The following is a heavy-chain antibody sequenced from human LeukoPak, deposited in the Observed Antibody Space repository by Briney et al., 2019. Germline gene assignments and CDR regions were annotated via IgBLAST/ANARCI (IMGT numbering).Heavy chain of an antibody. V-gene: IGHV4-34*01. Sequence: SETLSLTCAVYGGSFSGYFWSWIRQPPGKGLEWIGEINRGGSTNYNPSLKSRVTISVDTSKNQVSLKLSSVTAADTAVYFCARDWGVEGRPGYMDVWGKGTTVTVSS. CDR2: INRGGST. CDR1: GGSFSGYF. CDR3: ARDWGVEGRPGYMDV. J-gene: IGHJ6*03. D-gene: IGHD6-6*01.